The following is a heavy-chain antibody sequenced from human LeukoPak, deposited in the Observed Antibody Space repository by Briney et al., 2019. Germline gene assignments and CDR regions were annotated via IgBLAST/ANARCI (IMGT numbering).Heavy chain of an antibody. CDR2: IYHSRST. V-gene: IGHV3-66*01. J-gene: IGHJ4*02. CDR1: GFTVSSNY. D-gene: IGHD3-16*01. Sequence: PGGSLRLSCAASGFTVSSNYMNWLRLAPGKGLEWVSVIYHSRSTYYADSVKSRFTISRDNSKNTLYLQMSTVRAEDTAVYYCARDKDTLTWGHDCGDQAPLVTVSA. CDR3: ARDKDTLTWGHDC.